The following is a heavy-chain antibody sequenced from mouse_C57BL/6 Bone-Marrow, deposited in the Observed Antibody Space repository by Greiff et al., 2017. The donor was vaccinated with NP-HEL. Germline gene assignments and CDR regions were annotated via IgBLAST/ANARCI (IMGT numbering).Heavy chain of an antibody. Sequence: EVQLVESGGGLVQPGGSLKLSCAASGFTFSDYYMYWVRQTPEKRLEWVAYISNGGGSTYYPDTVKGRFTISRDNAKNTLYLQMSRLKSEDTAMYYCARHSYYGYDWFAYWGQGTLVTVSA. J-gene: IGHJ3*01. CDR2: ISNGGGST. CDR3: ARHSYYGYDWFAY. CDR1: GFTFSDYY. V-gene: IGHV5-12*01. D-gene: IGHD2-9*01.